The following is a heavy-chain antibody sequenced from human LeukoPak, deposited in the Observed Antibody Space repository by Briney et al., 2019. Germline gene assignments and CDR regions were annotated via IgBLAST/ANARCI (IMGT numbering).Heavy chain of an antibody. Sequence: SETLSLTCTVSGGSISSYYWSWIRQPPGKGLEWIGYVYYDGTTKYNPSLKSRVTISVDTSKNQFFLNLSSVTAADTAVYYCARDVDPQFWGQGVLVTVSS. D-gene: IGHD5-12*01. CDR2: VYYDGTT. CDR1: GGSISSYY. CDR3: ARDVDPQF. J-gene: IGHJ4*02. V-gene: IGHV4-59*01.